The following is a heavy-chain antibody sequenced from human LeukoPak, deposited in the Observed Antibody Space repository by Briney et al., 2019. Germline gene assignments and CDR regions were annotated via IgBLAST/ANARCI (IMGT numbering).Heavy chain of an antibody. CDR2: ISYDGSNK. Sequence: GGSLRLSCAASGFTFSSYGMHWVRQAPGKGLEWVAVISYDGSNKYYADSVKGRFTISRDNSKNTLYLQMNSLRAEDTAVYYCAKDIDVVGSLDYWGQGTLVTVSS. CDR3: AKDIDVVGSLDY. J-gene: IGHJ4*02. CDR1: GFTFSSYG. V-gene: IGHV3-30*18. D-gene: IGHD2-15*01.